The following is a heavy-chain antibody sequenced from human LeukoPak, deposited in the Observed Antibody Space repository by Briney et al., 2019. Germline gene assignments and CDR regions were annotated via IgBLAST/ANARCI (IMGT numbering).Heavy chain of an antibody. CDR2: INSDGRRT. CDR1: GFTFNTYW. D-gene: IGHD4-23*01. V-gene: IGHV3-74*01. CDR3: ARDLDYGGYSNFDD. J-gene: IGHJ4*02. Sequence: GGSLRLSCAASGFTFNTYWMHWVRQAPGKGLVWVSRINSDGRRTTYADSLKGRFTISRDNAKNTLYLQMNSLRAEDTAVYYCARDLDYGGYSNFDDWGQGTLVTVSS.